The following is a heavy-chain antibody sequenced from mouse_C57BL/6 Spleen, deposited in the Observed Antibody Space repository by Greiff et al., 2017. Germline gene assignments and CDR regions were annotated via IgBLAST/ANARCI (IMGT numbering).Heavy chain of an antibody. Sequence: EVQLQQSGPELVKPGASVKMSCKASGYTFTDYNMHWVKQSHGKSLEWIGYINPNNGGTSYNQKFKGKAPLTVNKSSSTAYMELRSLTSEDSAVYYCARGTGTRYFDVWGTGTTVTVSS. CDR2: INPNNGGT. CDR1: GYTFTDYN. D-gene: IGHD4-1*01. CDR3: ARGTGTRYFDV. J-gene: IGHJ1*03. V-gene: IGHV1-22*01.